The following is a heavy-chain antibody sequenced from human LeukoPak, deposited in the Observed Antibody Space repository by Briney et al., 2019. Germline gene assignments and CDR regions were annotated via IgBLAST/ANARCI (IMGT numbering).Heavy chain of an antibody. Sequence: HPGGSLRLSCAASGFTVSSNYMSWVRQAPGKGLEWVSVIYSGGSTYYADSVKGRFTISRDNSKNTLYLQMNSLRAEDTAVYYCARDQGVQLWSPLDYWGQGTLVTVSS. CDR3: ARDQGVQLWSPLDY. V-gene: IGHV3-53*01. J-gene: IGHJ4*02. CDR1: GFTVSSNY. D-gene: IGHD5-18*01. CDR2: IYSGGST.